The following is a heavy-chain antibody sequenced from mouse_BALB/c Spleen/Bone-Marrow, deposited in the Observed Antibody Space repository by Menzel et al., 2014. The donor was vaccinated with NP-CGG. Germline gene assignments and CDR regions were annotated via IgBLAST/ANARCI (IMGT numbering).Heavy chain of an antibody. D-gene: IGHD4-1*01. V-gene: IGHV14-3*02. Sequence: VQLKQSGAELVKPGASVKLSCTASGLNIKDTYMHWVKQRPEQGLEWIGRIDPANGNTKYDPKFQGKATITADTSSNTAYLQLSSLTSEDTAVYYCARWEYYAMDYWGQGTSATVSS. CDR3: ARWEYYAMDY. CDR1: GLNIKDTY. CDR2: IDPANGNT. J-gene: IGHJ4*01.